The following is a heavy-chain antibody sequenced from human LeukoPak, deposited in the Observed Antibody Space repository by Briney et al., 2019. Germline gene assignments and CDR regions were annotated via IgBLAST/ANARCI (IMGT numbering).Heavy chain of an antibody. CDR3: ARPYSSYYYYYMDV. CDR2: INPNSGGT. CDR1: GYTFTGYY. V-gene: IGHV1-2*02. Sequence: ASVKVSCKASGYTFTGYYMHWVRQAPGQGLERMGWINPNSGGTNYAQKFQGRVTMTRDTSISTAYMELSRLRSDDTAVYYCARPYSSYYYYYMDVWGKGTTVTVSS. D-gene: IGHD3-22*01. J-gene: IGHJ6*03.